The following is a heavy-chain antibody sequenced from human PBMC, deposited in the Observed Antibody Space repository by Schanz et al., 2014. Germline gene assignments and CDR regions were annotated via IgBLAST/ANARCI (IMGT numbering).Heavy chain of an antibody. CDR1: GFSFSDYG. J-gene: IGHJ6*02. CDR2: IHDRGNT. V-gene: IGHV3-33*08. CDR3: ARDPPGPPGYGMDV. Sequence: QVQLVESGGGVVQPGRSLRLSCAGSGFSFSDYGMHWVRQAPGRGLEWVAVIHDRGNTYSADSVKGRFTIARDTSENTVYLQMNSLRAEDTAVYYCARDPPGPPGYGMDVWGQGTTVTVSS.